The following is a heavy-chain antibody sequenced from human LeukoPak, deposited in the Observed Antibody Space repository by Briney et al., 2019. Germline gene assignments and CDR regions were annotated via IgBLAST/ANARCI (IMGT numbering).Heavy chain of an antibody. D-gene: IGHD2-2*01. CDR1: GYTLTGYY. V-gene: IGHV1-2*02. CDR3: AREEYGFDP. J-gene: IGHJ5*02. Sequence: ASVKVSCKASGYTLTGYYMHWVRQAPGQGLEWMGWINPKSGGTNYAQKSQGRVTMTRDTSIHTAYMELSRLRSDDTAVYYCAREEYGFDPWGQGTLVTVSS. CDR2: INPKSGGT.